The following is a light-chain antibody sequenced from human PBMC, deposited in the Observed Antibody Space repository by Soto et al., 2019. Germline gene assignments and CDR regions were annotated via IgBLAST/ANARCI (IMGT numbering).Light chain of an antibody. CDR1: QDISNY. Sequence: DIQMTQSPSSLSASVGARVTITCQASQDISNYLNWYQQKPGKAPKLLIYDASTLKTGVPSRFSGSGSGTDFRFTISSLQPEDFATYYCQQSDDLPTFGQGTRLEIK. CDR3: QQSDDLPT. CDR2: DAS. V-gene: IGKV1-33*01. J-gene: IGKJ5*01.